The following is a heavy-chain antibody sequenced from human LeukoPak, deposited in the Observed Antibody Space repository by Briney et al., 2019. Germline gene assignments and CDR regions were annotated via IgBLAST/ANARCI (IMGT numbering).Heavy chain of an antibody. CDR2: INHSGST. CDR3: AGPYCSGGSCYSVYYYYGMDV. D-gene: IGHD2-15*01. J-gene: IGHJ6*04. CDR1: GGSFSGYY. V-gene: IGHV4-34*01. Sequence: SETLSLTCAVYGGSFSGYYWSWIRQPPGKGLEWIGEINHSGSTNYNPSLTSRVTISVDTSKNKFSLKLSSVTAADTAVYYCAGPYCSGGSCYSVYYYYGMDVWGKGTTVTVAS.